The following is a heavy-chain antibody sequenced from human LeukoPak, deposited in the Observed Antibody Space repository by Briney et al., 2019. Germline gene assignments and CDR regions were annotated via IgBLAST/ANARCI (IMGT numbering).Heavy chain of an antibody. J-gene: IGHJ4*02. Sequence: SETLSLTCTVSGGSISSNNYYWGWIRQPPGKGLEWIGTIYYSGRTYYNPSLKSRVTISVDTSKNQFSLKLRSVTAADTAVYYCARHAKDWLSYLDYWGQGTLVTVSS. CDR1: GGSISSNNYY. V-gene: IGHV4-39*01. CDR2: IYYSGRT. CDR3: ARHAKDWLSYLDY. D-gene: IGHD3/OR15-3a*01.